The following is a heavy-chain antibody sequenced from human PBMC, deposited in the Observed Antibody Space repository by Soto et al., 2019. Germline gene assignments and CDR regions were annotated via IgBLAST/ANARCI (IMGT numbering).Heavy chain of an antibody. CDR2: IYSGGST. J-gene: IGHJ5*02. CDR1: GFTVSSNY. D-gene: IGHD4-17*01. V-gene: IGHV3-66*01. CDR3: ARDPFGYSDYEDWFDP. Sequence: EVQLVESGGGLVQPGGSLRLSCAASGFTVSSNYMSWVRQAPGKGLEWVSVIYSGGSTYYADSVKGRFTISRDNSKNTLYLQMNSLRAEDTAVYYCARDPFGYSDYEDWFDPWGQGTLVTVSS.